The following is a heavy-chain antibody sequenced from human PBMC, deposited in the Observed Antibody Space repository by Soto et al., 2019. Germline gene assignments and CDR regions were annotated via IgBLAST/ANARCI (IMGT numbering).Heavy chain of an antibody. J-gene: IGHJ5*02. D-gene: IGHD2-15*01. Sequence: SETLSLTCTVSGGSISSYYWSWIRQPPGKGLEWIGYIYYSGSTNYNPSLKSRVTISVDTSKNQFSLKLSSVTAADTAVYCCALVVAATRSVGHSWFDPWGQGTLVTVSS. CDR3: ALVVAATRSVGHSWFDP. V-gene: IGHV4-59*08. CDR2: IYYSGST. CDR1: GGSISSYY.